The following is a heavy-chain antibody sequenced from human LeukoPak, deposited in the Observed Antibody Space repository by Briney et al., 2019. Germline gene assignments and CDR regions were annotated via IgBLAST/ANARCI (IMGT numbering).Heavy chain of an antibody. Sequence: GGSLRLSCAASGFTVSSNYMSWVRQAPGMGLDWVSVIYSVGRTFYADSVKGRFTISRDNSKNTLYLQMNSLRAEDTAVYYCARVLEGEGRWEGQDDAFDIWGQGTMVTVSS. CDR1: GFTVSSNY. CDR2: IYSVGRT. J-gene: IGHJ3*02. D-gene: IGHD3-16*01. V-gene: IGHV3-53*05. CDR3: ARVLEGEGRWEGQDDAFDI.